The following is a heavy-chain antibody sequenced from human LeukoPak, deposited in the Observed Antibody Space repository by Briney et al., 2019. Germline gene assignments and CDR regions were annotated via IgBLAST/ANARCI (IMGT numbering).Heavy chain of an antibody. V-gene: IGHV4-59*01. Sequence: SETLSLTCTVSGGSISSYYWSWIRQPPGKGLEWIGYIYYSGSTNHNPSLKSRVTISVDTSKNQFSLKLSSVTAADTAVYYCARDRDRAAATHYGMDVWGQGTTVTVSS. D-gene: IGHD6-13*01. J-gene: IGHJ6*02. CDR1: GGSISSYY. CDR3: ARDRDRAAATHYGMDV. CDR2: IYYSGST.